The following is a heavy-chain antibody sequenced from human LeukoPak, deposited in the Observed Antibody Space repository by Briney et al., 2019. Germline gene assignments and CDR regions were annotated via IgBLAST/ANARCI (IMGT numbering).Heavy chain of an antibody. V-gene: IGHV4-39*01. D-gene: IGHD3-16*02. CDR3: ARHPNIMITFGGDIA. CDR1: GGSISASINS. J-gene: IGHJ3*01. CDR2: IYYGGST. Sequence: PSETLPLTCTVSGGSISASINSWGWIRQPPGKGLEWIGNIYYGGSTYYNPSLKSRVIISVDTSKNQFSLKLSSVTAADTAVYYCARHPNIMITFGGDIAWGQGTMVTVSS.